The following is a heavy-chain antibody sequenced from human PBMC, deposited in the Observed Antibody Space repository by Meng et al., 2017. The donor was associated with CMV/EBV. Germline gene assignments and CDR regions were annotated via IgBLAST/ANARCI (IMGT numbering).Heavy chain of an antibody. V-gene: IGHV3-30*04. CDR1: GFTFSSYA. CDR2: ISYDGSNK. J-gene: IGHJ4*02. Sequence: GGSLRLSCAASGFTFSSYAMHWVRQAPGKGLEWVAVISYDGSNKYYADSVKGRFTISRVNSKNTLYLEMNSLRAEDTAVYYCARDLVGGAVTTVDYWGQGTLVTVSS. CDR3: ARDLVGGAVTTVDY. D-gene: IGHD4-17*01.